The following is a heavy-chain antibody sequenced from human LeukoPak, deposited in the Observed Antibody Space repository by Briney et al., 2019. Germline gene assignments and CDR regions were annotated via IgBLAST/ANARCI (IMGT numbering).Heavy chain of an antibody. V-gene: IGHV3-48*03. Sequence: GGSLRLSCAAAGFTFSSYEMNWVRQAPGKGREWVSYISSSGSTIYYADSVKGRFTISRDNAKNSLYLQMNSLRAEDTAVYYCAELGITMIGGVWGKGTTVTISS. D-gene: IGHD3-10*02. CDR3: AELGITMIGGV. J-gene: IGHJ6*04. CDR2: ISSSGSTI. CDR1: GFTFSSYE.